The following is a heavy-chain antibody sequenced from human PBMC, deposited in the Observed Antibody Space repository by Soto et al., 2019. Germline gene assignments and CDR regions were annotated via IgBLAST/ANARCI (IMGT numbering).Heavy chain of an antibody. Sequence: QVQLVESGGGVVQPGRSLRLSCAASGFTFSSYGMHWVRQAPGKGLEWVAVIWYDGSNKYYADSVKGRFTISRDNSKNTLYLQMNSLRAEDTAVYYCARVRAVAGGMDVWGQGTTVTVSS. D-gene: IGHD6-19*01. CDR3: ARVRAVAGGMDV. CDR2: IWYDGSNK. CDR1: GFTFSSYG. J-gene: IGHJ6*02. V-gene: IGHV3-33*01.